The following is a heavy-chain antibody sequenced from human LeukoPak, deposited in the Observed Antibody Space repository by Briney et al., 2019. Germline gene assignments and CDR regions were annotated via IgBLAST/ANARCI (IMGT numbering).Heavy chain of an antibody. CDR3: ARAGRYCSGGSCYSIRTWFDP. D-gene: IGHD2-15*01. Sequence: SVKVSCKASGGTFSSYAISWVRQAPGQGLEWMGRIIPIFGTANYAQKFQGRVTITADKSTSTAYMELSSLRSEDTAVYYCARAGRYCSGGSCYSIRTWFDPWGQGTLVTVPS. CDR1: GGTFSSYA. CDR2: IIPIFGTA. J-gene: IGHJ5*02. V-gene: IGHV1-69*06.